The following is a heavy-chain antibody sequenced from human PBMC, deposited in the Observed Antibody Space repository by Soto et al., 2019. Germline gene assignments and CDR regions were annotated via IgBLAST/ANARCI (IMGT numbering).Heavy chain of an antibody. CDR2: IYYSGST. CDR3: ARVRVAAAGTAWFDP. D-gene: IGHD6-13*01. Sequence: PSETLSLTCTVSGGSISSYYWSWIRQPPGKGLEWIGYIYYSGSTNYNPSLKSRVTISVDTPKNQFSLKLSSVTAADTAVYCCARVRVAAAGTAWFDPWGQGTLVTVSS. J-gene: IGHJ5*02. V-gene: IGHV4-59*01. CDR1: GGSISSYY.